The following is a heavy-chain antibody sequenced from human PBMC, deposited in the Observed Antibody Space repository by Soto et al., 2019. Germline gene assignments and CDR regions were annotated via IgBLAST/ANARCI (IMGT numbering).Heavy chain of an antibody. CDR1: GFTFTNYW. J-gene: IGHJ4*02. CDR2: IDGVGTGT. Sequence: EVQLVQSGGGSVQPGGSLRLSCAASGFTFTNYWMHWVRQVPGKGLVWVSRIDGVGTGTSYSDSVRGRFTISRDNAENILYLQMNSLRAEDTAVYYCTTVFEYWCQGTLVTVSS. V-gene: IGHV3-74*01. CDR3: TTVFEY.